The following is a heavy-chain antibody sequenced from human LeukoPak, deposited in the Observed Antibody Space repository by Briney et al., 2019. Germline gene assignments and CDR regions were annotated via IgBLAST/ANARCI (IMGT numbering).Heavy chain of an antibody. D-gene: IGHD3-9*01. J-gene: IGHJ4*02. V-gene: IGHV4-38-2*02. CDR2: IYHSGST. CDR3: ARVPLGYDILTGYYPLLFDY. CDR1: GYSISSGYY. Sequence: SGTLSLTCTVSGYSISSGYYWGWIRQPPGKGLEWIGSIYHSGSTYYNPSLKSRVTISVDTSKNQFSLKLSSVTAADTAVYYCARVPLGYDILTGYYPLLFDYWGQGTLVTVSS.